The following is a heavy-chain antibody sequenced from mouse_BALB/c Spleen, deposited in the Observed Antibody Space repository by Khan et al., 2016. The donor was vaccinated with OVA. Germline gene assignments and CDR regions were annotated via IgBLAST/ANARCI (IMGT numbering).Heavy chain of an antibody. J-gene: IGHJ2*01. CDR1: GYTFINYW. CDR2: INPSTGYT. CDR3: GRMGLRWDFDY. V-gene: IGHV1-7*01. Sequence: QVQLKQSGAELAKPGASVKMSCKASGYTFINYWILWVKQRPGQGLEWIGYINPSTGYTEYHQNFKDKTTLTADKSSSTAYMQLSSLTSDDAAFYYCGRMGLRWDFDYWGQGTTLTVSS. D-gene: IGHD1-1*01.